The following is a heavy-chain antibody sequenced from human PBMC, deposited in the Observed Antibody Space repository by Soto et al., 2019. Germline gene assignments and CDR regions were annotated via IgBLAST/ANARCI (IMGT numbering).Heavy chain of an antibody. CDR3: ARSGSH. CDR2: INHSGST. J-gene: IGHJ4*02. Sequence: SETLSVTCPVSGGSLSSGGYYWSWIRQHPGKGLEWIGEINHSGSTNYNPSLKSRVTISVDTSKNQFSLKLSSVTAADTAVYYCARSGSHWGQGTLVTVSS. D-gene: IGHD3-10*01. CDR1: GGSLSSGGYY. V-gene: IGHV4-34*01.